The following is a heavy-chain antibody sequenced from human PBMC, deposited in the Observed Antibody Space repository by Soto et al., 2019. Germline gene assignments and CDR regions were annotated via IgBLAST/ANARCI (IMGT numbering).Heavy chain of an antibody. V-gene: IGHV1-69*06. CDR3: ARVIWGAARPVRENWFDP. J-gene: IGHJ5*02. Sequence: SVKVSCKASGGTFSSYAISWVRQAPGQGLEWMGGIIPIFGTANYAQKFQGRVTITADKSTSTAYMELSSLRSEDTAVYYCARVIWGAARPVRENWFDPWGQGTLVTVLL. CDR1: GGTFSSYA. CDR2: IIPIFGTA. D-gene: IGHD6-6*01.